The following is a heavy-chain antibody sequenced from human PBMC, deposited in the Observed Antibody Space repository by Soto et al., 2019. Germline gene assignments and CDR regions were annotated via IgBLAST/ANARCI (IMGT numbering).Heavy chain of an antibody. CDR1: GYTFTGYY. CDR3: ARDLSRYSSSSWFDP. D-gene: IGHD6-6*01. V-gene: IGHV1-2*02. Sequence: ASVKVSCKASGYTFTGYYMHWVRQAPGQGLEWMGWINPNSGGTNYAQKFQGRVTMTRDTSISTAYMELSGLRSDDTAVYYCARDLSRYSSSSWFDPWGQGTLVTVSS. CDR2: INPNSGGT. J-gene: IGHJ5*02.